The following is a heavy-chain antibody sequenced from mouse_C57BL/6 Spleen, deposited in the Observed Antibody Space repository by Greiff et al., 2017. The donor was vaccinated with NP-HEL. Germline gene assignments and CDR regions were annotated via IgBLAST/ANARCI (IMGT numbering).Heavy chain of an antibody. V-gene: IGHV5-17*01. J-gene: IGHJ4*01. Sequence: EVQLVESGGGLVKPGGSLKLSCAASGFTFSDYGMHWVRQAPEKGLEWVAYISSGSSTIYYADTVKGRFTISRDNAKNTLFLQMTSLRSEDTAMYYCARREITTVVATDAMDYWGQGTSVTVSS. D-gene: IGHD1-1*01. CDR2: ISSGSSTI. CDR3: ARREITTVVATDAMDY. CDR1: GFTFSDYG.